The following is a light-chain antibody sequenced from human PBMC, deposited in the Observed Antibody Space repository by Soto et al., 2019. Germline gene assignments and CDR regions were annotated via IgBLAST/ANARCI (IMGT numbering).Light chain of an antibody. V-gene: IGLV1-44*01. CDR2: SNN. CDR3: AAWDASLSRYV. J-gene: IGLJ1*01. CDR1: SSNIGGNV. Sequence: QPVLTQPPSASGTPGQRVTISCSGSSSNIGGNVVNWYQHLPGTAPKLLIYSNNQRPSGVPVRFSGSKSGTSASLAISGLQSEDEADYFCAAWDASLSRYVFGTGTKLTVL.